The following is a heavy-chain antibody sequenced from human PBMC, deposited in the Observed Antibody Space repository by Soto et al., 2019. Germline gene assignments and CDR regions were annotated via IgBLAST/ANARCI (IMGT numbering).Heavy chain of an antibody. D-gene: IGHD2-8*02. Sequence: QVQLQQWGAGLLKPSETLSLTCAVYGGSFSGYYWTWIRQPPGTGLEWIGEINHSGSTNYNPSRKSRVAISVDTSKNQFCLTLTSVTAADPAVYYCASDKLTGLFGYWGQGTVVTVSS. CDR2: INHSGST. CDR3: ASDKLTGLFGY. CDR1: GGSFSGYY. J-gene: IGHJ4*02. V-gene: IGHV4-34*01.